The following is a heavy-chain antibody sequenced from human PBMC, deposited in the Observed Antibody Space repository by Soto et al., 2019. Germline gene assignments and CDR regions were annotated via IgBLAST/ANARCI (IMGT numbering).Heavy chain of an antibody. V-gene: IGHV1-2*04. CDR2: INPNSGGT. D-gene: IGHD3-22*01. CDR3: ARDVTDYYDSTPKVAFDI. J-gene: IGHJ3*02. CDR1: GYTFTGYY. Sequence: ASVKVSCKASGYTFTGYYMHWVRQAPGQGLEWMGWINPNSGGTNYAQKFQGWVTMTRDTSISTAYMEMSRLRSDDTAVYYCARDVTDYYDSTPKVAFDIWGQGTMVTVSS.